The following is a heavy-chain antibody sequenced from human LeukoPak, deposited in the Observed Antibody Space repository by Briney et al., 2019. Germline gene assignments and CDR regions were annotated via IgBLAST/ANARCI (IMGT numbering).Heavy chain of an antibody. CDR2: INHSGST. CDR3: ARHYGP. D-gene: IGHD3-16*01. CDR1: GGSFSGYY. Sequence: SETLSLTCAVYGGSFSGYYWTWIRQPPGKGLEWIGEINHSGSTNYNPSLKSRVTISVHTSKNQFSLKLNSVTAADTAVYYCARHYGPWGQGTLVTVSS. V-gene: IGHV4-34*01. J-gene: IGHJ5*02.